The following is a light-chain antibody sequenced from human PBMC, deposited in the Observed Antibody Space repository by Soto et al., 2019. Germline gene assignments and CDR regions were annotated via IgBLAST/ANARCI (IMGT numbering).Light chain of an antibody. J-gene: IGKJ3*01. Sequence: DIQMTQSPFSLSASLGDRVTITCRASQSISDYLNWYQQKPGKGPKILIFAASSLQVGVPSLFSGSGSGTDFTLTISSLQPEDFATYFCQQSHSAPCTFGPGTTVDIK. V-gene: IGKV1-39*01. CDR3: QQSHSAPCT. CDR2: AAS. CDR1: QSISDY.